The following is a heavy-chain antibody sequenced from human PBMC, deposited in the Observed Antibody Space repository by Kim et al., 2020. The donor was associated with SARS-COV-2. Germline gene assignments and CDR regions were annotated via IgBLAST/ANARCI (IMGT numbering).Heavy chain of an antibody. Sequence: GGSLRLSCAASGFTFSSYSMNWVRQAPGKGLEWVSSISSSSSYIYYADSVKGRFTISRDNAKNSLYLQMNSLRAEDTAVYYCARDGLSYGDLDAFDIWGQGTMVTVSS. V-gene: IGHV3-21*01. D-gene: IGHD4-17*01. J-gene: IGHJ3*02. CDR3: ARDGLSYGDLDAFDI. CDR1: GFTFSSYS. CDR2: ISSSSSYI.